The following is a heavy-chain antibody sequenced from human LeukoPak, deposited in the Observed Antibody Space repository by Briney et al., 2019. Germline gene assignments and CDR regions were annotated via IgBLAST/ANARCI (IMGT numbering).Heavy chain of an antibody. CDR1: GGSINSDLYY. J-gene: IGHJ5*02. CDR2: IYTNGWT. CDR3: ARGSGWNSCDP. V-gene: IGHV4-61*02. Sequence: PSETLSLTCTISGGSINSDLYYWGWIRQPAGKRLEWIGRIYTNGWTDYNPSLKSRVTISVDTSKNQFSLKLSFVTAADTAFYYCARGSGWNSCDPWGQGTLVTVSS. D-gene: IGHD6-19*01.